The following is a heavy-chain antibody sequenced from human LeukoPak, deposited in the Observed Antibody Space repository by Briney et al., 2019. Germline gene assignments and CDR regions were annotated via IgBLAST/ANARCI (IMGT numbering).Heavy chain of an antibody. CDR3: AKWGDYDILTGYYDSDY. CDR2: VSGRDDST. D-gene: IGHD3-9*01. V-gene: IGHV3-23*01. CDR1: GFTFSDYY. J-gene: IGHJ4*02. Sequence: GGSLRLSCAASGFTFSDYYMSWFRQAPGKGLEWVSAVSGRDDSTYYVDSVKGRFTISRDTSKNTLYLQMNSLRAEDTAVYYCAKWGDYDILTGYYDSDYWGQGTLVTVSS.